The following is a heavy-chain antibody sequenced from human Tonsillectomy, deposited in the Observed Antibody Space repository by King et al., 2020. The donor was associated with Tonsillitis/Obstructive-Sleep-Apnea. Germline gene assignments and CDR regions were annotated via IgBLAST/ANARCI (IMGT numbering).Heavy chain of an antibody. D-gene: IGHD6-6*01. CDR1: GGSISSSSYY. CDR2: IYYSGST. Sequence: LQLQESGPGLVKPSETLSLNCTVSGGSISSSSYYWGWIRQPPGKGLEWIGSIYYSGSTYYNPSLKSRVTISVDTSKNQFSLKLSSVTAADTAVYYCARIRFSSSSGLAAFDIWGQGTMVTVSS. CDR3: ARIRFSSSSGLAAFDI. V-gene: IGHV4-39*01. J-gene: IGHJ3*02.